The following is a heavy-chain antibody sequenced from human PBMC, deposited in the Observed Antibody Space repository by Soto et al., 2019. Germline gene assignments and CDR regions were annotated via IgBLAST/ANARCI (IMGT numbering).Heavy chain of an antibody. J-gene: IGHJ5*02. D-gene: IGHD3-10*01. CDR3: ARRGSGSYYNARWFDP. CDR1: GGSFSGYY. CDR2: INHSGST. V-gene: IGHV4-34*01. Sequence: SETLSLTCAVYGGSFSGYYWSWIRQPPGKGLEWIGEINHSGSTNYNPSLKSRVTISVDTSKNQFSLKLSSVTAADTAVYYCARRGSGSYYNARWFDPWGQGXLVTVYS.